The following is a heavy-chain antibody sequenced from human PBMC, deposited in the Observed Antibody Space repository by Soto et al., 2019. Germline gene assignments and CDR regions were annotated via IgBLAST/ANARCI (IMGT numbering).Heavy chain of an antibody. V-gene: IGHV3-15*01. J-gene: IGHJ4*02. CDR2: IKSKTDGGTT. CDR1: GFTFSNAW. CDR3: TTEKSMGPFDY. D-gene: IGHD6-6*01. Sequence: EVQLLESGGGLVQPGGSLRLSCAASGFTFSNAWMSWVRQAAGKGLEWVGRIKSKTDGGTTDYAAPVKGRFTISRDDSKNTLYLEMNSLKTEDTAVYYCTTEKSMGPFDYWGQGTLVTVSS.